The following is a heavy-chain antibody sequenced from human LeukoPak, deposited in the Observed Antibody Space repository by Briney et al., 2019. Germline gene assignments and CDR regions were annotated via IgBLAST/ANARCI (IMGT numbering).Heavy chain of an antibody. J-gene: IGHJ4*02. CDR1: GGTFSSYA. Sequence: ASVKVSCKASGGTFSSYAISWVRQAPGQGLEWMGGIIPIFGTADYAQKFQGRVTITADESTSTAYMEMRSLRSDDTAVYYCARDCSGSSCYWIHWGQGTLVTVSS. CDR3: ARDCSGSSCYWIH. CDR2: IIPIFGTA. V-gene: IGHV1-69*01. D-gene: IGHD2-15*01.